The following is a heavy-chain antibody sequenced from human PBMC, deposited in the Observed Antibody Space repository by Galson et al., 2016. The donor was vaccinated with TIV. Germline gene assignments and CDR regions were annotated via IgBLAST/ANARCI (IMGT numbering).Heavy chain of an antibody. J-gene: IGHJ3*01. CDR2: INTGNGNT. D-gene: IGHD1-26*01. V-gene: IGHV1-3*04. CDR3: ARGIVGASKAFDV. Sequence: SVKVSCKASGYSFTNYNIHWVRQAPGQGLEWMGWINTGNGNTKYSQKLKGRVTLSGDTSATTAYMELNSLTSEDMAAYYCARGIVGASKAFDVWGQGTRVTVSS. CDR1: GYSFTNYN.